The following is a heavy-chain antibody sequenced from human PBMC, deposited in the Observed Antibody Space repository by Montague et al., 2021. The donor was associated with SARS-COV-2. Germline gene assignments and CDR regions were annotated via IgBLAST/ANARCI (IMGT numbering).Heavy chain of an antibody. CDR2: ISWNSGSI. Sequence: SLRLSCAASGFTVGDYAMHWVRQAPGKGLEWVSGISWNSGSIAYXYSLKGRFTISRDNAKNSLYLQMNSLRAEDTALYYCAKTGGSGWDYYDSSGYYVNWGQGTLVTVSS. CDR3: AKTGGSGWDYYDSSGYYVN. D-gene: IGHD3-22*01. J-gene: IGHJ4*02. V-gene: IGHV3-9*01. CDR1: GFTVGDYA.